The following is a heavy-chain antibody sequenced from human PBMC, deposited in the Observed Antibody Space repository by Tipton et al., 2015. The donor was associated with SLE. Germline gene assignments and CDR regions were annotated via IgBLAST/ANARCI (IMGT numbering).Heavy chain of an antibody. CDR2: FDPAEGKT. CDR1: GYTFTDYT. Sequence: QLVQSGSELKKPGASVKVSCKASGYTFTDYTMNWVRQAPGQGLEWMGGFDPAEGKTVYAQKFQGRITVTEDTSTDTAHMELSSLRSEDTAVYFCATAGYDFDTSFDYWGQGSLVTVSS. CDR3: ATAGYDFDTSFDY. J-gene: IGHJ4*02. D-gene: IGHD3-22*01. V-gene: IGHV1-24*01.